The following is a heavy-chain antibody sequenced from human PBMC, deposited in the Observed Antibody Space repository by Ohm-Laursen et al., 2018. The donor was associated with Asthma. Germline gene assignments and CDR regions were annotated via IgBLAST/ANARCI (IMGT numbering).Heavy chain of an antibody. CDR1: GYSFSLYS. Sequence: SLRLSCTASGYSFSLYSIHWIRQAPGKGLEWVASISTASTFIYYADSVRGRFTTSRDNAKNLVYLQMDGLRVDDTAVYYCARHLAGDSSSWGQGTLVTVSS. CDR3: ARHLAGDSSS. J-gene: IGHJ5*02. CDR2: ISTASTFI. D-gene: IGHD7-27*01. V-gene: IGHV3-21*04.